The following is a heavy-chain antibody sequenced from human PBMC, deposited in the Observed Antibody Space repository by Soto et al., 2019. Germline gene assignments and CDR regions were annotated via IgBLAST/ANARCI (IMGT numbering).Heavy chain of an antibody. Sequence: SVRLSCAPSVFTFSSYGMHWFRQAPGKGLEWVAVISYDGSNKYYADSVKGRFTISRDNSKNTLYLQMNSLRAEDTAVYYCAKDSRYSSTEFYYYYYGMDVWGQGTTVTVS. CDR1: VFTFSSYG. D-gene: IGHD6-13*01. J-gene: IGHJ6*02. CDR2: ISYDGSNK. V-gene: IGHV3-30*18. CDR3: AKDSRYSSTEFYYYYYGMDV.